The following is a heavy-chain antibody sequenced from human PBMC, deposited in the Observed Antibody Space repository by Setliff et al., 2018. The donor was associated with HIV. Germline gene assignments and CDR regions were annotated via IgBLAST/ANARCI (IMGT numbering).Heavy chain of an antibody. CDR3: ARDSCSSTSCYFDDWFDP. J-gene: IGHJ5*02. CDR1: GGSFTSYT. Sequence: ASVKVSCKASGGSFTSYTFSWVRQAPGQGLEWMGVINPTGGSTRNTQKFQGRVAMTRDTSTSTAYMELRSLRSDDTAVYYCARDSCSSTSCYFDDWFDPWGQGTLVTVSS. V-gene: IGHV1-46*01. CDR2: INPTGGST. D-gene: IGHD2-2*01.